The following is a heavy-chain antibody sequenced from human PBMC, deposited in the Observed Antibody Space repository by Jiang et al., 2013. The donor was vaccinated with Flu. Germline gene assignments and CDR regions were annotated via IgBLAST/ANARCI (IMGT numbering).Heavy chain of an antibody. Sequence: CTVSGDSISSGGHYWSWIRQHPGKSLEWIAYIYYSGSAYYNPSLKSRVTISVDTSKNQFSLNLSSVTAADTAVYYCARTDSSGYYGDYWGQGILVIVSS. CDR1: GDSISSGGHY. CDR3: ARTDSSGYYGDY. D-gene: IGHD3-22*01. V-gene: IGHV4-31*03. CDR2: IYYSGSA. J-gene: IGHJ4*02.